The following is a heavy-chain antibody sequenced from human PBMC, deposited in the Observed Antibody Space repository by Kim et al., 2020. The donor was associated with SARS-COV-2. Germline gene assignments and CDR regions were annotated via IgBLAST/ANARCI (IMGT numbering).Heavy chain of an antibody. CDR3: ARGSLYCSSTSCRSGYYMDV. D-gene: IGHD2-2*01. V-gene: IGHV4-30-2*01. CDR2: IYHSGST. J-gene: IGHJ6*03. Sequence: SETLSLTCAVSGGSISSGGYSWSWIRQPPGKGLEWIGYIYHSGSTYYNPSLKSRVTISVDRSKNQFSLKLSSVTAADTAVYYCARGSLYCSSTSCRSGYYMDVWGKGTTVTVSS. CDR1: GGSISSGGYS.